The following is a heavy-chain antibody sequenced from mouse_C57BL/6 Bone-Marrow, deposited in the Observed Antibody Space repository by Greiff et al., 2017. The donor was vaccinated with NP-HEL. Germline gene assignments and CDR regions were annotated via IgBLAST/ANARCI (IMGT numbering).Heavy chain of an antibody. J-gene: IGHJ1*03. Sequence: LVESGPEPVKPGASVKISCKASGYSFTDYNMNWVKQSNGKSLEWIGVINPNYGTTSYNQKFKGKATLTVDQSSSTAYMQLNSLTSEDSAVYDCARLRYDLAWYFDVWGTGTTVTVSS. V-gene: IGHV1-39*01. CDR3: ARLRYDLAWYFDV. CDR1: GYSFTDYN. D-gene: IGHD2-4*01. CDR2: INPNYGTT.